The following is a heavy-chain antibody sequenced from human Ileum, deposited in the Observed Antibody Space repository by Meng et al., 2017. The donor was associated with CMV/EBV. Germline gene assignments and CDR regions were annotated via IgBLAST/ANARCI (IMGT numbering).Heavy chain of an antibody. CDR2: IYHSGST. D-gene: IGHD3-22*01. V-gene: IGHV4-38-2*02. Sequence: GSLRLSCTVSGYSISSGYYWGWIRQPPGKGLEWIGSIYHSGSTYYNPSLKSRVTISVDTSKNQFSLKLSSVTAADTAVYYCASLYYYDSSGYLFDLWGRGTLVTVSS. CDR1: GYSISSGYY. J-gene: IGHJ2*01. CDR3: ASLYYYDSSGYLFDL.